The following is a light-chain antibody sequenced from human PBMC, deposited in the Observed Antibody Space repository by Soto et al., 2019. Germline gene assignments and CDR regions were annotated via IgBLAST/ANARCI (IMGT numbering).Light chain of an antibody. V-gene: IGKV3-15*01. CDR2: GAS. J-gene: IGKJ1*01. CDR1: QRISSIY. CDR3: QQYNNWWT. Sequence: EIVMTQSPATLSVSPGESATLSCRASQRISSIYLAWYQQKPGQAPSLLIYGASTRATGIPARFSGSGSGTEFTLTISSLQSEDFAVYYCQQYNNWWTFGQGTKVDIK.